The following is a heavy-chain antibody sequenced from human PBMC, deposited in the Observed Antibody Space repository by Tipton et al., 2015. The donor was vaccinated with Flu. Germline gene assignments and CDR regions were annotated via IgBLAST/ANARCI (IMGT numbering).Heavy chain of an antibody. CDR2: IYYTGTT. CDR3: ARHIYAQLGPSYFDF. J-gene: IGHJ4*02. CDR1: GGSINNFY. D-gene: IGHD1-1*01. V-gene: IGHV4-59*08. Sequence: GLVKPSETLSLTCTVSGGSINNFYWSWVRQPPGKGLEWIGYIYYTGTTNYNPSLKSRVAISVDTSKNQFYLKLSSLTASGTAVYYCARHIYAQLGPSYFDFWGQGTLVTVSP.